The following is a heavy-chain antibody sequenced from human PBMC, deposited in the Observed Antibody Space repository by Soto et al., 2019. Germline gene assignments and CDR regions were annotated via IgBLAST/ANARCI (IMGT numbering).Heavy chain of an antibody. Sequence: SVKVSCKASGGTFSSYAISWVRQAPGQGLEWMGGIIPIFGTANYAQKFQGRVTITADESTSTAYMELSSLRSEDTAVYYCARSRGYCSGGSCYRYYDSSGYYFLGAFDIWGPGTMVTVSS. V-gene: IGHV1-69*13. CDR1: GGTFSSYA. D-gene: IGHD2-15*01. J-gene: IGHJ3*02. CDR2: IIPIFGTA. CDR3: ARSRGYCSGGSCYRYYDSSGYYFLGAFDI.